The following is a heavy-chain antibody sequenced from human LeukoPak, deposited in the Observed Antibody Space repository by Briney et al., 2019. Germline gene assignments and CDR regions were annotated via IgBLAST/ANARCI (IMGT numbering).Heavy chain of an antibody. Sequence: PGGSLRLSCAASGFTFSSYAMSWVRQAPGKGLEWVSAISGSGGSTYYADSVKGRFTISRDNSKNTLYLQMNSLRAEDTAVYYCAKAQGVTIFGAARRAYDYWGQGTLVTVSS. CDR1: GFTFSSYA. CDR2: ISGSGGST. J-gene: IGHJ4*02. D-gene: IGHD3-3*01. CDR3: AKAQGVTIFGAARRAYDY. V-gene: IGHV3-23*01.